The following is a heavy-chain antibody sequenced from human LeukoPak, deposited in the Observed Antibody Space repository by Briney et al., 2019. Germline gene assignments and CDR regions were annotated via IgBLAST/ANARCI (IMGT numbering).Heavy chain of an antibody. V-gene: IGHV3-23*01. CDR3: AKASWVSSTDAVR. CDR2: LRGNGET. D-gene: IGHD3-16*01. CDR1: GLSFSSFA. J-gene: IGHJ4*02. Sequence: GGSLRLSCAASGLSFSSFAMSWVRQGPARGLEWVSSLRGNGETFYADSVKGRFTLSNDSSRNTVYFQLTNLRVEDTAIYYCAKASWVSSTDAVRWGQGTLVTVSS.